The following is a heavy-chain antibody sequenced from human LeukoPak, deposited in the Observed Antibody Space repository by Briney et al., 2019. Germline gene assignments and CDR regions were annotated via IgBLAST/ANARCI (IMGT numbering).Heavy chain of an antibody. V-gene: IGHV3-74*01. D-gene: IGHD6-13*01. J-gene: IGHJ4*02. Sequence: GGSPRLSCAVSGFNFSTYWIHWVRQAPGKGLVWVSLINTDGSATTYGDSAKGRFTVSRDNDKNSLFLEMNSLRVEDTAVYYCARGTAATAGIDYWGQGTLVTVSS. CDR3: ARGTAATAGIDY. CDR2: INTDGSAT. CDR1: GFNFSTYW.